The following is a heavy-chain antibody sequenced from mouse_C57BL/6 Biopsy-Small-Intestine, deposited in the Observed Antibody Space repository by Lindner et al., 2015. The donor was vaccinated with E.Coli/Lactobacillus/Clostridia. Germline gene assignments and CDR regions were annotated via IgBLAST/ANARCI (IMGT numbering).Heavy chain of an antibody. CDR3: ARQGFVY. Sequence: VQLQESGPELVRPGASVKISCKVSGFAFSNSWMNWVKRRPEKGLEWIGWISPGDGDTKYNGKFMGKATLTADKSSSTAYMQLSSLTSEDSAVYFCARQGFVYWGQGTLVTVSA. J-gene: IGHJ3*01. CDR1: GFAFSNSW. CDR2: ISPGDGDT. V-gene: IGHV1-82*01.